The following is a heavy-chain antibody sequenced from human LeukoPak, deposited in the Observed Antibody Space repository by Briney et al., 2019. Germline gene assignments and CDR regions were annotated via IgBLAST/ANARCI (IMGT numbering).Heavy chain of an antibody. CDR1: GFTFSSYE. CDR3: ARTYVWVYI. D-gene: IGHD3-16*01. CDR2: ISSSGSTI. J-gene: IGHJ3*02. Sequence: GGSLRLSCAASGFTFSSYEMNWVRQAPGKGLEWVSYISSSGSTIYYADSVKGRFTISRDNAKNSLYLQMNSLRAEDTAVYYCARTYVWVYIRGQGTMVTVSS. V-gene: IGHV3-48*03.